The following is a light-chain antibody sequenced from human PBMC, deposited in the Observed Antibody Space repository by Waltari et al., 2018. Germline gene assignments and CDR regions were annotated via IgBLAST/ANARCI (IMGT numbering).Light chain of an antibody. J-gene: IGKJ2*01. CDR1: QSISSGY. CDR2: GAS. V-gene: IGKV3-20*01. Sequence: EFVLTQSPGTLSLSPGERATLSCRASQSISSGYLAWYQQKPGQTPRLLIYGASIRAIGNPDRFSGSGSGTGFTLSISRLGPEDFAVYYCQQYGGSPYTFGQGTKLEIK. CDR3: QQYGGSPYT.